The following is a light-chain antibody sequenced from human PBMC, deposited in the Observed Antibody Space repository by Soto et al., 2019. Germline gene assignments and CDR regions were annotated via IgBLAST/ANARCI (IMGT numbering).Light chain of an antibody. J-gene: IGLJ1*01. CDR1: RSDIGASNS. CDR3: ISYKTDDTFV. V-gene: IGLV2-14*01. CDR2: EAT. Sequence: ALTQPASVSGSPGQSITISCAGTRSDIGASNSVSWYQHLPGRSPTLIIYEATNRPSGVSERFSGSKAGDTASLTISGLQADDESEYFCISYKTDDTFVFGGGTKVTVL.